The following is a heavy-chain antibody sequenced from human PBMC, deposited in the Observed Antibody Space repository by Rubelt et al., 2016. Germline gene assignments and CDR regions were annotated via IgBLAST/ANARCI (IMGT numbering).Heavy chain of an antibody. Sequence: QVQLQQWGAGRLKPPETLSLTCAVYGASFSDYYWSWIRQPPGKGLEWMGEIKHRGSTNYNPSPSDLRPLSVGTAHEQLSLKLTSVTAADTAVYYCARGLLRHYYYYGIDVWGQGITVTVSS. J-gene: IGHJ6*02. CDR1: GASFSDYY. D-gene: IGHD6-6*01. V-gene: IGHV4-34*01. CDR2: IKHRGST. CDR3: ARGLLRHYYYYGIDV.